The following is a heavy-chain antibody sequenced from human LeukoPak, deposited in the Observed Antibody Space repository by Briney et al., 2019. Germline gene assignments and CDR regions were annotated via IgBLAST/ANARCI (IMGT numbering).Heavy chain of an antibody. J-gene: IGHJ3*02. CDR1: GYSFTTYC. CDR3: ARQGRIVVVTTTHDAFDI. Sequence: GESLKISCTGFGYSFTTYCIGWVRQMPGRGLEWMGIIYPGDSDARYSPSLQGQVTISVDKSISTAYLQWSSLKASDTAMYYCARQGRIVVVTTTHDAFDIWGQGTMVTVSS. V-gene: IGHV5-51*01. D-gene: IGHD2-21*02. CDR2: IYPGDSDA.